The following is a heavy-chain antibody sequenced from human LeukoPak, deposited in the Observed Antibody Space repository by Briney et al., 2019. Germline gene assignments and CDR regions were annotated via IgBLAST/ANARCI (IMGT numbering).Heavy chain of an antibody. V-gene: IGHV3-7*01. CDR2: IKQDGSEK. J-gene: IGHJ3*02. D-gene: IGHD3-3*01. CDR3: VGFWSGYPTHAFDI. CDR1: GFTFSSYW. Sequence: GGSLRLSCAASGFTFSSYWMSWVRQAPGKGLEWVANIKQDGSEKYYVDSVKGRSTISRDNAKNSLYLQMNSLRAEDTAVYYCVGFWSGYPTHAFDIWGQGTMVTVSS.